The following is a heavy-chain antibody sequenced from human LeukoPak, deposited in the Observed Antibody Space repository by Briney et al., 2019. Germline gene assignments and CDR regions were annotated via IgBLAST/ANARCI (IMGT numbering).Heavy chain of an antibody. Sequence: ASVKVSCKGSAYTFNRNAMNWVRQAPGQGLEWMGWINTNTGNPTYAQGFTGRFVFSLDTSVSTAYLQISSLKAEDTAVYYCARDPRGDSSGYYYFDYWGQGTLVTVSS. V-gene: IGHV7-4-1*02. CDR1: AYTFNRNA. D-gene: IGHD3-22*01. CDR2: INTNTGNP. J-gene: IGHJ4*02. CDR3: ARDPRGDSSGYYYFDY.